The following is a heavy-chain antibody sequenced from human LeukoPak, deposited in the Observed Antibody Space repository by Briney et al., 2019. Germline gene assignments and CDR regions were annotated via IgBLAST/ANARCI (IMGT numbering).Heavy chain of an antibody. V-gene: IGHV4-59*12. Sequence: SETLSLTCIVSGASISHYYWSWIRQPPGKGLEWIGYLYHSGSSRFNPSLESRVTIAVDTSKNQFSLKLSSVTAADTAVYYCARDVRQSLRKTTKAYYYYYMDVWGKGTTVTVSS. CDR1: GASISHYY. CDR3: ARDVRQSLRKTTKAYYYYYMDV. J-gene: IGHJ6*03. D-gene: IGHD1-7*01. CDR2: LYHSGSS.